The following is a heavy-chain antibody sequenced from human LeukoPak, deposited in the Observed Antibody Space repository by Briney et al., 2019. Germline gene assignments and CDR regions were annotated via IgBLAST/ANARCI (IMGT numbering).Heavy chain of an antibody. CDR1: GFTFSSYG. CDR2: ISSSGSTI. D-gene: IGHD1-26*01. CDR3: ARSGRGGAFDI. V-gene: IGHV3-48*03. J-gene: IGHJ3*02. Sequence: PGGSLRLSCAASGFTFSSYGMNWVRQAPGKGLEWVSYISSSGSTIYYADSVKGRFTISRDNAKNSLYLQMNSLRAEDTAVYYCARSGRGGAFDIWGQGTMVTVSS.